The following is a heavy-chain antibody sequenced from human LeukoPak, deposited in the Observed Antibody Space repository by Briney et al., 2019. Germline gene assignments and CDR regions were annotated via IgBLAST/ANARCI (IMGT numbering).Heavy chain of an antibody. J-gene: IGHJ4*02. CDR3: ARKGCFDNCYLFDY. Sequence: ASVKVSCKASGYTFSTYGINWGRQAPGQGLEWMGWINTNNGNTNYAQKFQGRVTMTRDASTSTAYMELRSLGSDDTAVYYCARKGCFDNCYLFDYWGQGTLVTVSS. CDR1: GYTFSTYG. V-gene: IGHV1-18*01. D-gene: IGHD1-20*01. CDR2: INTNNGNT.